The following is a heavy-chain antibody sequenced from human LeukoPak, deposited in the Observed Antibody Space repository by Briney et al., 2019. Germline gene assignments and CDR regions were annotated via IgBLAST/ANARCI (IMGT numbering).Heavy chain of an antibody. D-gene: IGHD1-14*01. J-gene: IGHJ5*02. V-gene: IGHV4-34*01. CDR2: INHSVST. Sequence: SQTLSLTCSVYAGSFSGYFWRWIRQPPRKGLEYIGDINHSVSTNYNPSLKSRVTISVDTSKNQFSLKLSSVTAADTAVYHCAREPDRIRFDPLGQGALVTVSS. CDR3: AREPDRIRFDP. CDR1: AGSFSGYF.